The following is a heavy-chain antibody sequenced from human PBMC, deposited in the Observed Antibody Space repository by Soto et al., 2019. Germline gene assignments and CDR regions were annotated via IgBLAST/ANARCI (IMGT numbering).Heavy chain of an antibody. CDR2: ISAYNGNT. D-gene: IGHD3-22*01. Sequence: QVQLVQSGAEVKKPGASVKVSCKASGYTFTSYGISWVRQAPGQGLEWMGWISAYNGNTNYAQKLQGRVTMTTDTSTSTAYMELRSLRSDDTAVYYCARVPETYYYDSSGRYYFDYWGQGTLVTVSS. V-gene: IGHV1-18*01. CDR3: ARVPETYYYDSSGRYYFDY. J-gene: IGHJ4*02. CDR1: GYTFTSYG.